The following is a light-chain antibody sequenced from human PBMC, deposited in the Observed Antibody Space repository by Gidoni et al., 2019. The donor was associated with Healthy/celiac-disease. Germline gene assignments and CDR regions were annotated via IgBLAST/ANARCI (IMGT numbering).Light chain of an antibody. Sequence: IVLTQSPATLSLSPGERATLSCRTSQSVSSYLAWYQQKPGQAPRLLIYDASNRATGIPAGFSGSRSGTNFTLTISSLEPEDFAVYYCRQRSNWPPTFGGGTKVEIK. CDR1: QSVSSY. CDR2: DAS. CDR3: RQRSNWPPT. J-gene: IGKJ4*01. V-gene: IGKV3-11*01.